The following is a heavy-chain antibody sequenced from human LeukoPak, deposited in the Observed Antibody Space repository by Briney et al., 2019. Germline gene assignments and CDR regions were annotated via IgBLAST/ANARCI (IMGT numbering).Heavy chain of an antibody. CDR2: IIPSGGST. CDR1: GYTFTSYY. Sequence: ASVKVSCKASGYTFTSYYMHWVRQAPGQGLEWMGIIIPSGGSTSYAQKFQGRVTMTRDMSTSTVYMELSSLRSEDTAVYYCAKTGTEEGYGIYFDHWGQGTLVTVSS. D-gene: IGHD1-14*01. V-gene: IGHV1-46*01. J-gene: IGHJ4*02. CDR3: AKTGTEEGYGIYFDH.